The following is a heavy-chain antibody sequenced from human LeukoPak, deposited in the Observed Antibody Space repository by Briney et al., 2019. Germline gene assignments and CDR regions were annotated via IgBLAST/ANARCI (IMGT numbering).Heavy chain of an antibody. CDR3: ARGLLLWFGNDAFDI. Sequence: PSETLSLTCSVSGGSIINHNWSWIRQPPGKGLELIGYIYSSGSTNYNPSLKSRVTISVDTSKNQFSLKLSSVTAADTAVYYCARGLLLWFGNDAFDIWGQGTMVTASS. V-gene: IGHV4-59*11. CDR2: IYSSGST. CDR1: GGSIINHN. J-gene: IGHJ3*02. D-gene: IGHD3-10*01.